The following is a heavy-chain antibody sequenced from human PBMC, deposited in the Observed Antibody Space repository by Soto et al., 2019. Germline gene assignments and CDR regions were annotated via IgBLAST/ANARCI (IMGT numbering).Heavy chain of an antibody. D-gene: IGHD3-9*01. CDR2: IWYDGSNK. CDR1: VFTFSSYG. CDR3: ARDLSGNSLDY. J-gene: IGHJ4*02. Sequence: ESGGGVVQPGRSLRLSCAASVFTFSSYGMHWVRQAPGKGLEWVAVIWYDGSNKYYADSVKGRFTISRDNSKNTLYLQMNSLRAEDTAVYYCARDLSGNSLDYWGQGTLVTVSS. V-gene: IGHV3-33*01.